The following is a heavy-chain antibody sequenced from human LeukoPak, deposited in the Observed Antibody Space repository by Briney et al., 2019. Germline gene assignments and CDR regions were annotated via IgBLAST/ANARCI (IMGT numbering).Heavy chain of an antibody. Sequence: GGSLRLPCAASGFTFSSYAMHWVRQAPGKGLEWVAVISYDGSNKYYADSVKGRFTISRDNSKNTLYLQMNSLRAEDTAVYYCARDIDGLNWFDPWGQGTLVTVSS. CDR1: GFTFSSYA. D-gene: IGHD5-24*01. CDR2: ISYDGSNK. J-gene: IGHJ5*02. CDR3: ARDIDGLNWFDP. V-gene: IGHV3-30-3*01.